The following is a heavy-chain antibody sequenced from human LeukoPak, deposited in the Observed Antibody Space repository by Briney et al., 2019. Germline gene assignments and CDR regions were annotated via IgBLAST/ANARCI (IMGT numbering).Heavy chain of an antibody. D-gene: IGHD3-9*01. CDR2: ISYDGSNK. V-gene: IGHV3-30*18. Sequence: GRSLRLSCAASGFTFSSYGMHWVRQAPGKGLEWGAVISYDGSNKYYADSVKGRFTISRDNSKNTLYLQMNSLRAEDRAVYYCAKDRGRYYDIPTYAFDIWGQGTMVTVSS. CDR3: AKDRGRYYDIPTYAFDI. J-gene: IGHJ3*02. CDR1: GFTFSSYG.